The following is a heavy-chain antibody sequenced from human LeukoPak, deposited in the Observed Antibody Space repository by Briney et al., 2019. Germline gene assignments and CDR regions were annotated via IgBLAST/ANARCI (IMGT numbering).Heavy chain of an antibody. CDR1: GFTFSSYD. D-gene: IGHD2-8*02. CDR2: IGTAGDT. V-gene: IGHV3-13*01. CDR3: ARRTGYDAFDI. J-gene: IGHJ3*02. Sequence: GGSLRLSCAASGFTFSSYDMHWVRQATGKGLEWVSAIGTAGDTYYPGSVKGRFTISRENARNSLYLQMNSLRAGDTAVYYCARRTGYDAFDIWGQGTMVTVSS.